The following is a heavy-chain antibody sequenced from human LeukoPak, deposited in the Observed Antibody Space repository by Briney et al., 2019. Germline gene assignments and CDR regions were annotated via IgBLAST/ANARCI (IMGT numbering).Heavy chain of an antibody. J-gene: IGHJ6*02. V-gene: IGHV1-8*01. Sequence: GASVKVSCKASGYTFTSYDINWVRQATGQGLEWMGWMNPNSGNTGYAQKFQGRVTMTRNTSISTAYMELSSLRSEDTAVYYCARGRPLDYDILTGYFFPSYYYYGMDVWGQGTTVTVSS. CDR3: ARGRPLDYDILTGYFFPSYYYYGMDV. CDR1: GYTFTSYD. D-gene: IGHD3-9*01. CDR2: MNPNSGNT.